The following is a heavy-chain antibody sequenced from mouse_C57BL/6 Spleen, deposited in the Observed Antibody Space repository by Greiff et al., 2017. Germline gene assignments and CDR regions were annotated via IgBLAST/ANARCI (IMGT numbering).Heavy chain of an antibody. CDR1: GYTFTSYW. V-gene: IGHV1-61*01. CDR3: ARDDYDEGLFAY. J-gene: IGHJ3*01. Sequence: VQLQQPGAELVRPGSSVKLSCKASGYTFTSYWMDWVKQRPGQGLEWIGNIYPSDSETHYNQKFKDKATLTVDKSSSTAYMQLISLTSEDSAVYYCARDDYDEGLFAYWGQGTLVTVSA. D-gene: IGHD2-4*01. CDR2: IYPSDSET.